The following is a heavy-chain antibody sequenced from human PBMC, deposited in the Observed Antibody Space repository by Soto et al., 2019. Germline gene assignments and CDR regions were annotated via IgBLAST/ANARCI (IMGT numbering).Heavy chain of an antibody. D-gene: IGHD3-10*01. V-gene: IGHV3-21*01. CDR1: GFTFSSYS. CDR2: ITSSSSYI. CDR3: ARLSGENYYYGMDV. Sequence: EVQLVESGGGLVKPGGSLRLSCAASGFTFSSYSINWVRQAPGKGLEWVSSITSSSSYIYYADSVKGRFTISRDNAKSSLFLQMNSLRAEYTAVYYCARLSGENYYYGMDVWGQGTTVTVSS. J-gene: IGHJ6*02.